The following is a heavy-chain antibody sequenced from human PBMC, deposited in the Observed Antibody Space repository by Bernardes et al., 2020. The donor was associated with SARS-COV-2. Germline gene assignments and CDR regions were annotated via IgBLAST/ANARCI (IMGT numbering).Heavy chain of an antibody. CDR1: GFTFRNFA. CDR2: ISAGGDST. CDR3: AKGSTAGKRGHYFDY. Sequence: GGSLRLSCAASGFTFRNFAMTWVRQAPGKGLEWVSGISAGGDSTHHADSVKGRFTISRDNSKNTLYLQMDSLRVEDTAVYYCAKGSTAGKRGHYFDYLGQGILVTVSS. D-gene: IGHD6-13*01. V-gene: IGHV3-23*01. J-gene: IGHJ4*02.